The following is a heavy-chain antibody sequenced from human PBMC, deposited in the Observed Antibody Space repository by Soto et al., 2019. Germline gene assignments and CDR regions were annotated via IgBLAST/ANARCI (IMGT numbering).Heavy chain of an antibody. CDR1: GFTFSSYA. J-gene: IGHJ2*01. CDR3: AIHRSGYDWYFDL. Sequence: EVQLLESGGGLVQPGGSLRLSCAASGFTFSSYAMTWVRQAPGKGLEWVSKISGSGGSTYYADSVKGRFTISRDNSKDTSYLQMNCLRAEDTAVYYWAIHRSGYDWYFDLWGRGTLVTVSS. V-gene: IGHV3-23*01. D-gene: IGHD6-13*01. CDR2: ISGSGGST.